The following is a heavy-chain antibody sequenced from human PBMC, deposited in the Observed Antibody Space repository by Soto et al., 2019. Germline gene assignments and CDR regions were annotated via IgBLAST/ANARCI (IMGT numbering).Heavy chain of an antibody. Sequence: EEQLVESGGGLVKPGGSLRLSCVASGFMFETYSMNWVRQAPGKGLEWVSSISGKSSFTYYTESLRGRLTISRDNAKNSVFLLMNSLTAEDPAVYFCARDLGSSGYPDAFDLWGQGTMVTVSS. D-gene: IGHD3-22*01. CDR3: ARDLGSSGYPDAFDL. CDR1: GFMFETYS. J-gene: IGHJ3*01. V-gene: IGHV3-21*02. CDR2: ISGKSSFT.